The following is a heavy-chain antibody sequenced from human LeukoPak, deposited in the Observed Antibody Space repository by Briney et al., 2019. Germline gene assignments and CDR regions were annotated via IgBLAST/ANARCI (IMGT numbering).Heavy chain of an antibody. Sequence: GGSLRLSCAASGFTFSNYGMSWVRQAPGKGLVWVSRINSDGSSTSYADSVKGRFTISRDNAKNTLYLQMNSLRAEDTAVYYCAREYRPGSSSQYGMDVWGQGTTVTVSS. J-gene: IGHJ6*02. CDR2: INSDGSST. D-gene: IGHD6-13*01. CDR3: AREYRPGSSSQYGMDV. V-gene: IGHV3-74*01. CDR1: GFTFSNYG.